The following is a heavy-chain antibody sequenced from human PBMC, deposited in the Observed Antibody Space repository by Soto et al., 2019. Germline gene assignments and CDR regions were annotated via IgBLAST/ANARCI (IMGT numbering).Heavy chain of an antibody. V-gene: IGHV4-59*01. CDR2: IYYSGST. J-gene: IGHJ3*02. CDR1: GGSISSYY. D-gene: IGHD2-21*02. Sequence: SETLSLTCTVSGGSISSYYWRWIRQPPGKGLEWIGYIYYSGSTNYNPSLKSRVTISVDTSKNQFSLKLSSVTAADTAVYYCAREAYCGGDCYVVDAFDIWGQGTMVTVSS. CDR3: AREAYCGGDCYVVDAFDI.